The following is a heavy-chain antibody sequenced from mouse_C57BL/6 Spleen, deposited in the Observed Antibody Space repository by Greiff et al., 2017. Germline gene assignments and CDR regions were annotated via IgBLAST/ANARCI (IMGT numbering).Heavy chain of an antibody. CDR1: GYSITSGYY. V-gene: IGHV3-6*01. CDR3: APITTVVDWYFDV. Sequence: EVQLQQSGPGLVKPSQSLSLTCSVTGYSITSGYYWNWIRQFPGNKLEWMGYISYDGSNNYNPSLKNRISITRDTSKNQFFLKLNSVTTEDTATYYCAPITTVVDWYFDVWGTGTTVTVSS. J-gene: IGHJ1*03. D-gene: IGHD1-1*01. CDR2: ISYDGSN.